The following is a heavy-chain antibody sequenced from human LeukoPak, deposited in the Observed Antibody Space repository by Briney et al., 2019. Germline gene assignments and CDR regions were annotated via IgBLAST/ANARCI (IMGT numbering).Heavy chain of an antibody. CDR1: GYTFTSYG. CDR2: ISAYNGNT. J-gene: IGHJ5*02. CDR3: ARELSCSGGSCYLWGNWFDP. V-gene: IGHV1-18*01. D-gene: IGHD2-15*01. Sequence: ASVKVSCKASGYTFTSYGISWVRQAPGQGLEWMGWISAYNGNTNYAQKLQGRVTMTTDTSTSTAYMELRSLRSDDTAVYYCARELSCSGGSCYLWGNWFDPWGQGTPVTVSS.